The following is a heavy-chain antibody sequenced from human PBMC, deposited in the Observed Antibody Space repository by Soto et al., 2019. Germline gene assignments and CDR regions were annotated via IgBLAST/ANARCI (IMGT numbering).Heavy chain of an antibody. Sequence: SQTLSLTCAISGDSVSSNSAAWNWIRQSPSRGLEWLGRTYYRSKWYNDYAVSVKSRITINPDTSKNQFSLQLNSVTPEDTAVYYCARGGYYDFWSGKGYFDYWGQGTLVTASS. J-gene: IGHJ4*02. D-gene: IGHD3-3*01. CDR2: TYYRSKWYN. CDR1: GDSVSSNSAA. CDR3: ARGGYYDFWSGKGYFDY. V-gene: IGHV6-1*01.